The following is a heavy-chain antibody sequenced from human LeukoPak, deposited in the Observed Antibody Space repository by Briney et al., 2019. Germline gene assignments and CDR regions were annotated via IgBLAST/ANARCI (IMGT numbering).Heavy chain of an antibody. CDR2: IYYSGST. J-gene: IGHJ5*02. CDR3: AREGTVRWFDP. Sequence: SETLSLTCTVSGGSISSYYWSWIRQPPGKGLEWIGYIYYSGSTNYNPSLKSRVTISVDTSKNQFSLKLRSVTAADTAVFYCAREGTVRWFDPWGQGTLVIVSS. D-gene: IGHD1-14*01. V-gene: IGHV4-59*01. CDR1: GGSISSYY.